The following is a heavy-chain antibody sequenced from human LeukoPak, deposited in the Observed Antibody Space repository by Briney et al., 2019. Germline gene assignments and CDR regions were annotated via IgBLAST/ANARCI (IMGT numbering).Heavy chain of an antibody. CDR1: GGSFSDYF. D-gene: IGHD2-2*01. Sequence: SETLSLTCAVYGGSFSDYFWSWIRQPPGKGLEWIGEINHSGSTNYNPSLKSRVTISEDTSKNQFSLKLSSVTAADTAVYYCARLSSTSCYGPWGQGTLVTVSS. CDR3: ARLSSTSCYGP. CDR2: INHSGST. V-gene: IGHV4-34*01. J-gene: IGHJ5*02.